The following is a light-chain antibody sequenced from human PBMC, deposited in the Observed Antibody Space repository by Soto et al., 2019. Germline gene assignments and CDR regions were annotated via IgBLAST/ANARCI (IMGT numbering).Light chain of an antibody. J-gene: IGKJ1*01. CDR2: KAS. V-gene: IGKV1-5*03. Sequence: DIQMTQSPSTLSASVGDRVTITCRASQSISSWLAWYQQKPGKAPKLLIYKASSLESGVPSRFSGSGSETEFTLTFSSLQPDDFATYYCQQYNSYWTFGQGTKV. CDR3: QQYNSYWT. CDR1: QSISSW.